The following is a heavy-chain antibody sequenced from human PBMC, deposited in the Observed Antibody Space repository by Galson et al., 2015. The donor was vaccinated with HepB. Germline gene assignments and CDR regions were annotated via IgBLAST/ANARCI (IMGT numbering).Heavy chain of an antibody. V-gene: IGHV3-23*01. Sequence: SLRLSCAASGFTFSSYAMSWVRQAPGKGLEWVSAISGSGGSTYYADSVKGRFTISRDNSKNTLYLQMNSLRAEDTAVYYCAKDLEYSSSWSPYYFDYWGQGTLVTASS. CDR3: AKDLEYSSSWSPYYFDY. CDR2: ISGSGGST. D-gene: IGHD6-13*01. J-gene: IGHJ4*02. CDR1: GFTFSSYA.